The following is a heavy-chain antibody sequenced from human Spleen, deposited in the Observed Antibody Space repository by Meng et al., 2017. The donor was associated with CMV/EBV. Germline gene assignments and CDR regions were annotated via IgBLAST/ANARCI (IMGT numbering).Heavy chain of an antibody. CDR3: ARDGGYSNSPDPTYGMDV. CDR1: GYTFTAHY. J-gene: IGHJ6*02. Sequence: ASVKVSCKASGYTFTAHYFHWVRQAPGQGLEWMGWIHPHRGDTNYAQQFQGRVTLTRDTSINTGYMELTRLTSDDTAVYYCARDGGYSNSPDPTYGMDVWGQGTTVTVSS. V-gene: IGHV1-2*02. D-gene: IGHD6-6*01. CDR2: IHPHRGDT.